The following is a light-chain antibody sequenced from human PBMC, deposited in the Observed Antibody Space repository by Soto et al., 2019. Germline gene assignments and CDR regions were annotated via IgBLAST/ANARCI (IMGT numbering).Light chain of an antibody. CDR3: QYYGGSAWT. CDR2: SAF. V-gene: IGKV3-20*01. CDR1: QSVSSNY. Sequence: EIVLTQSPGTLSLSPGERGTLSCRASQSVSSNYLAWYQQKPGQAPRLIIYSAFRMANGVPDRFSGSGSGTDFTVTISILEAEVFAVYYCQYYGGSAWTVGQGTKVEIK. J-gene: IGKJ1*01.